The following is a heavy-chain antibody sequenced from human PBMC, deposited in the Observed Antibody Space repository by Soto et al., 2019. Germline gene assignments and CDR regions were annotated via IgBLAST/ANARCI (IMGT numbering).Heavy chain of an antibody. J-gene: IGHJ4*02. CDR3: AHLSSSWRPFDY. Sequence: PTQTLTLTCTFSGFSLSTSGVGVGWIRQPPGKALEWLALIYWNDDKRYSPSLKSRLTITKDTSKNQVVLTMTNMDPVDTATYYCAHLSSSWRPFDYWGQGTLVTVSS. CDR1: GFSLSTSGVG. CDR2: IYWNDDK. V-gene: IGHV2-5*01. D-gene: IGHD6-13*01.